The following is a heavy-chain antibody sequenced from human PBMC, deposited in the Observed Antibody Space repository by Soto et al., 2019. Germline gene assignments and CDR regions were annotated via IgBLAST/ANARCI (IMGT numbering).Heavy chain of an antibody. Sequence: EVQLVESGGGLVKPGGSLRLSCAASGFTFSSYSMNWVRQAPGKGLEWVSSISSSSSYIYYADSVKGRFTISRDNAKNSLYMQMNSLRAEDTAVYYSARVPPYDYDSSGSYTGWGQGTLVTVSS. CDR2: ISSSSSYI. J-gene: IGHJ4*02. D-gene: IGHD3-22*01. V-gene: IGHV3-21*01. CDR3: ARVPPYDYDSSGSYTG. CDR1: GFTFSSYS.